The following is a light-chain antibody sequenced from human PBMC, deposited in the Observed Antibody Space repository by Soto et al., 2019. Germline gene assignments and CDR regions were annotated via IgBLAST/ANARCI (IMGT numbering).Light chain of an antibody. CDR1: QSVRNN. CDR3: QQYSSSPSIT. J-gene: IGKJ5*01. Sequence: EIVLTQSPATLSLSPGERATLSCRASQSVRNNLTWYQQQPGQAPRLLIYDTSTRATGIPARFSGSGSDTEFTLTISRLEPEDFAVYYCQQYSSSPSITFGQGTRLEIK. V-gene: IGKV3-20*01. CDR2: DTS.